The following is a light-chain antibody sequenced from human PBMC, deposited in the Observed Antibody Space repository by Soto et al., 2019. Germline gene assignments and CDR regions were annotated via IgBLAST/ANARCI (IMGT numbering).Light chain of an antibody. CDR3: QFYDRSLSGNV. CDR2: DNT. V-gene: IGLV1-40*01. CDR1: SSNIGAGYD. J-gene: IGLJ1*01. Sequence: QSVLTQPPSVSGAPGQRGTISCTGSSSNIGAGYDVHWYQQLPGAAPKLLIYDNTNLPSGVPDRFSGSKSGTSASLAITGLQAEDEADDDCQFYDRSLSGNVFGTGTKVTVL.